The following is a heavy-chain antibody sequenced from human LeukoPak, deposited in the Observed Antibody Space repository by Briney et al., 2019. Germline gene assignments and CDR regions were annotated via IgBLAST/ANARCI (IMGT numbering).Heavy chain of an antibody. V-gene: IGHV3-23*01. D-gene: IGHD4-17*01. CDR2: ISASGSST. CDR3: AKDERGDYVTSFDS. Sequence: GGSLRLSCAASGFTFRNYAMTWVRQAPGKGLEWVSSISASGSSTWYADSVKGRFTISRDNAKNTLYLRMNSLRAEDTAEYYCAKDERGDYVTSFDSWGQGTLVTVSS. CDR1: GFTFRNYA. J-gene: IGHJ4*02.